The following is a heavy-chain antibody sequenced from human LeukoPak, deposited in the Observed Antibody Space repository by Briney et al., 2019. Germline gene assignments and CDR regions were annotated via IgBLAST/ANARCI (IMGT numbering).Heavy chain of an antibody. Sequence: SEALSLTCAVYGGSFSGYYWGWIRQPPGKGLEWIGEINHSGSTNYNPSLKSRVTISVDTSKNQFSLKLSSVTAADTAVYYCARVKVGYCSGGSCEPFDYWGQGTLVTVSS. D-gene: IGHD2-15*01. CDR2: INHSGST. CDR1: GGSFSGYY. CDR3: ARVKVGYCSGGSCEPFDY. V-gene: IGHV4-34*01. J-gene: IGHJ4*02.